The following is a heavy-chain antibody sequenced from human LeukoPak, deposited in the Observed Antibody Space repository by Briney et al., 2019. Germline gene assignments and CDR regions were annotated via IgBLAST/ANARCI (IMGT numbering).Heavy chain of an antibody. CDR3: ARATLDN. CDR1: GFTVSNNY. CDR2: IYSGGST. Sequence: SGGSLRLSCAASGFTVSNNYISWVRQAPGKGLEWVSVIYSGGSTKYADSVQARFTISRDNSKNTVYLQMNSLRADDTAVYYCARATLDNWGQGTLVTVSS. J-gene: IGHJ4*02. V-gene: IGHV3-53*01.